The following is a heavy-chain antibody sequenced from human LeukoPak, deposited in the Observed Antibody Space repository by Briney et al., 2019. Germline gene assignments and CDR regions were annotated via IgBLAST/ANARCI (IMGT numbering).Heavy chain of an antibody. D-gene: IGHD6-19*01. CDR1: GGSFSGYC. CDR2: INHSGST. CDR3: ARLAVAGTEY. Sequence: SETLTLTRAVYGGSFSGYCCSWIRPPAGKGMEWVGEINHSGSTNYHPSLKSRVAISVDTSKHQFSPALSSVTAADTAVYPCARLAVAGTEYWGQGTLVTVSS. V-gene: IGHV4-34*01. J-gene: IGHJ4*02.